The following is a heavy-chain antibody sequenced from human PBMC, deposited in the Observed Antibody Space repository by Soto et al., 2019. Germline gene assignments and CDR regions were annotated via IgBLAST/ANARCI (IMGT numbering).Heavy chain of an antibody. CDR3: ARHRARNWFDP. D-gene: IGHD6-6*01. CDR1: GGSISSGDYY. Sequence: TSETLSLTCTVSGGSISSGDYYWGWIRQPPGKGLEWSGYVYYSWSTYYNPALKSRVTISVDTSKNQFSLKLSSVTAADTAVFYCARHRARNWFDPWGQGTKVTVSS. CDR2: VYYSWST. V-gene: IGHV4-39*01. J-gene: IGHJ5*02.